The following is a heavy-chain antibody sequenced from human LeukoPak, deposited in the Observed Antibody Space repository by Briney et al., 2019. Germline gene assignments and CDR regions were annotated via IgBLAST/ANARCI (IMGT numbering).Heavy chain of an antibody. CDR3: TGGRTGVGTVFDY. CDR2: IKQDGSEK. J-gene: IGHJ4*02. V-gene: IGHV3-7*04. CDR1: GFTFRLYA. Sequence: GGSLRLSCAASGFTFRLYAMNWVRQAPGKGLEWVANIKQDGSEKYYVDSVKGRFTISRDNAKNSLYLQMNSLRAEDTAVYYCTGGRTGVGTVFDYWGQGTLVTVSS. D-gene: IGHD5-12*01.